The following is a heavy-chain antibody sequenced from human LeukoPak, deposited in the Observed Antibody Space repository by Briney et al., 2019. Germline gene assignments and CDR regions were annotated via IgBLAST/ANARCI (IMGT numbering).Heavy chain of an antibody. J-gene: IGHJ4*02. V-gene: IGHV4-59*11. Sequence: PSETLSLTCTVSGGSINSHYWSWIRQPPGKGLEWIGYIYYSGSTNYNPSLKSRVTISVDTSKNHFSLKVSSVTAADTAVYFCARGNWNSGRNFDYWGQGTLVTVSS. D-gene: IGHD1-7*01. CDR3: ARGNWNSGRNFDY. CDR2: IYYSGST. CDR1: GGSINSHY.